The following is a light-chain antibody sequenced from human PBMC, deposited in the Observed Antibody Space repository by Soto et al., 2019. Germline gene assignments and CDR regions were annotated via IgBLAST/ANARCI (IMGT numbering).Light chain of an antibody. CDR1: QNIGIY. V-gene: IGKV3-11*01. J-gene: IGKJ1*01. CDR3: QHRSNWPGTWT. CDR2: GAS. Sequence: EIVLTQSPATLSSSPGERVTLSCRASQNIGIYLAWYRQKPGQAPRLLIYGASNRATGIPARFSGSGSGTDFTLTITSLEPEDFAVYYCQHRSNWPGTWTFDQGTKVEIK.